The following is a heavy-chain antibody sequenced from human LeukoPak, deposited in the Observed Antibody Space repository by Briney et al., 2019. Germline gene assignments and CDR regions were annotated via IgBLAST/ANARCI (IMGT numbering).Heavy chain of an antibody. CDR2: IYSGDST. V-gene: IGHV3-66*01. J-gene: IGHJ3*02. D-gene: IGHD3-3*01. Sequence: GGSLRLSCAASGFTVSSNYMSWVRQAPGKGLEWVSVIYSGDSTYYADSVKGRFTIFRDNSKNTLYLQMNSLRAEDTAVYYCARDRRFLEWQNDAFDIWGQGTMVTVSS. CDR1: GFTVSSNY. CDR3: ARDRRFLEWQNDAFDI.